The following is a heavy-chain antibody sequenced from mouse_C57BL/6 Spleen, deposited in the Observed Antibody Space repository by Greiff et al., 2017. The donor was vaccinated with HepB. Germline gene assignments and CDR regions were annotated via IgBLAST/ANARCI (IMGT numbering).Heavy chain of an antibody. J-gene: IGHJ4*01. CDR2: ISGGGGNT. CDR1: GFTFSSYT. CDR3: ARQGDPPWRAMDY. Sequence: EVQRVESGGGLVKPGGSLKLSCAASGFTFSSYTMSWVRQTPEKRLEWVATISGGGGNTYYPDSVKGRFTISRDNAKNTLYLQMSSLRSEDTALYYCARQGDPPWRAMDYWGQGTSVTVSS. V-gene: IGHV5-9*01.